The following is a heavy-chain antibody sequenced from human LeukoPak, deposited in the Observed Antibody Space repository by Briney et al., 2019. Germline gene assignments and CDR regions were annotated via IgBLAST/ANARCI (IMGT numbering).Heavy chain of an antibody. CDR3: AKTGYCSSASCGGFDY. CDR2: ISGSGGST. V-gene: IGHV3-23*01. Sequence: QPGGSLRLSCVASGFTFSDYAMNWVRQAPGKGLEWVSVISGSGGSTYYADSVKGRFTISRDNSKNTLYLQMNSLRAEDTAVYYCAKTGYCSSASCGGFDYWGQGTLVTVSS. CDR1: GFTFSDYA. J-gene: IGHJ4*02. D-gene: IGHD2-2*01.